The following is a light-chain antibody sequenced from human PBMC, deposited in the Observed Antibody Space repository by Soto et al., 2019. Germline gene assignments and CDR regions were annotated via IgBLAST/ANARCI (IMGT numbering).Light chain of an antibody. CDR2: GAS. V-gene: IGKV3-15*01. Sequence: EIVMTQSPVTLSVSPGERATLSCRASQSVSYNLAWYQHRPGQAPRLLIYGASTRATAIPARFTGSGSGTEFTLTISSLQSEDFAVYYCQQYYTWPLTFGGGTNVEIK. CDR3: QQYYTWPLT. CDR1: QSVSYN. J-gene: IGKJ4*01.